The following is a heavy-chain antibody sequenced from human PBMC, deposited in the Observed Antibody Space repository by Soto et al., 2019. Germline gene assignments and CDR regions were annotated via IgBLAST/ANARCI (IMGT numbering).Heavy chain of an antibody. D-gene: IGHD6-13*01. CDR1: GFTFSSYG. CDR2: IWYDGSNK. V-gene: IGHV3-33*01. Sequence: PGGSLRLSCAASGFTFSSYGMHWVRQAPGKGLEWVAVIWYDGSNKYYADSVKGRLSISRDNSKNTVSLLMNSLRAEDTAVYFCARGSSGYISSWYYFDYWGRGTLVTVSS. J-gene: IGHJ4*02. CDR3: ARGSSGYISSWYYFDY.